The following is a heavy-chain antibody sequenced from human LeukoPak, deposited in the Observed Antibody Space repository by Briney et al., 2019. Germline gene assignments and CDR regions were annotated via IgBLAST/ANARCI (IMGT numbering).Heavy chain of an antibody. D-gene: IGHD3-10*01. V-gene: IGHV4-4*07. Sequence: SETLSLTCTVSGGSISSYYWSWIRQPAGKGLEWIGRIHTSGSTNYNPSLKSRVTMSVDASKNQFSLKLSSVTAADTAVYYCARYSITIVQGVIVYYYYMDVWGKGTTVTVSS. J-gene: IGHJ6*03. CDR2: IHTSGST. CDR1: GGSISSYY. CDR3: ARYSITIVQGVIVYYYYMDV.